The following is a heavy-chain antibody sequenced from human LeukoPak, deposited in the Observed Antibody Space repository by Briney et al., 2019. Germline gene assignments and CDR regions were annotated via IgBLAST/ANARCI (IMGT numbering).Heavy chain of an antibody. CDR3: ARGLSGFGGRLNWFDP. J-gene: IGHJ5*02. Sequence: PSQTLSLTCTVSGGSISSGGYYWSWIRQHPGKGLEWIGYIYYSGSTYYNPSLKSRVTISVDTSKNQFSLKLSSVTAADTAVYYCARGLSGFGGRLNWFDPWGQGTLVTVSS. D-gene: IGHD3-10*01. CDR2: IYYSGST. CDR1: GGSISSGGYY. V-gene: IGHV4-31*03.